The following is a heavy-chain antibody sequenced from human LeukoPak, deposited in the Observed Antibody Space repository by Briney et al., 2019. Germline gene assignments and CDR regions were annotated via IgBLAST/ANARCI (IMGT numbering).Heavy chain of an antibody. CDR1: GFTFGDYA. D-gene: IGHD3-22*01. CDR2: IRRKAYGGTT. J-gene: IGHJ4*02. V-gene: IGHV3-49*03. Sequence: GGSLRLSCTASGFTFGDYAMSWFRQAPGKGLGWVGFIRRKAYGGTTEYAASVKGRFTISRDDSKSIAYLQMNSLKTEDTAVYYCTKYYYDSSGYYLPYDYWGQGTLVTVSS. CDR3: TKYYYDSSGYYLPYDY.